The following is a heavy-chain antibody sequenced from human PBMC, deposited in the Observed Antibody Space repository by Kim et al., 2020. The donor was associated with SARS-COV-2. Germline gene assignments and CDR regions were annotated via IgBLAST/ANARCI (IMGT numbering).Heavy chain of an antibody. CDR3: ARETKVRGSNYFDY. CDR1: GFTFSSYA. CDR2: ISYDGSNK. J-gene: IGHJ4*02. D-gene: IGHD2-21*01. Sequence: GGSLRLSCAASGFTFSSYAMHWVRQAPGKGLEWVAVISYDGSNKYYADSVKGRFTISRDNSKNTLYLQMNSLRAEDTAVYYCARETKVRGSNYFDYWGQGTLVTVSS. V-gene: IGHV3-30*04.